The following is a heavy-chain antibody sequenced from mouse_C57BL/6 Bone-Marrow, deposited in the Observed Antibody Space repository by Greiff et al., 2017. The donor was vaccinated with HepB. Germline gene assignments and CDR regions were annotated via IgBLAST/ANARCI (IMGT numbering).Heavy chain of an antibody. CDR1: GYSITSGYY. CDR3: ARDYYGSSYENFDY. Sequence: EVQLQESGPGLVKPSQSLSLTCSVTGYSITSGYYWNWIRQFPGNKLEWMGYISYDGSNNYNPSLKNRISITRDTSKNQFFLKLNSVTTEDTATYYCARDYYGSSYENFDYWGQGTTLTVSS. V-gene: IGHV3-6*01. J-gene: IGHJ2*01. CDR2: ISYDGSN. D-gene: IGHD1-1*01.